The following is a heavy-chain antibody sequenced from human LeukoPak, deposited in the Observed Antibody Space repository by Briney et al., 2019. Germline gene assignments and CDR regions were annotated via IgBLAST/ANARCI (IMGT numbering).Heavy chain of an antibody. V-gene: IGHV4-4*07. D-gene: IGHD3-3*01. CDR3: ARQWLLYAETYFDY. Sequence: SETLSLTCTVSGDFIISYYWSWIRQPAGKGLEWIGLIYSSEDINYNPSLKSRVTISVDTSKNQFSLKLSSVTAADTAVYYCARQWLLYAETYFDYWGQGTLVTVSS. CDR2: IYSSEDI. J-gene: IGHJ4*02. CDR1: GDFIISYY.